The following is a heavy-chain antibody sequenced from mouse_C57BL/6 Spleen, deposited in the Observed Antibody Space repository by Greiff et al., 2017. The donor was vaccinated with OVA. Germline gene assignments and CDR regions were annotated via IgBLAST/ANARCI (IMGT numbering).Heavy chain of an antibody. CDR1: GFTFSSYT. V-gene: IGHV5-9*01. J-gene: IGHJ2*01. Sequence: EVNVVESGGGLVKPGGSLKLSCAASGFTFSSYTMSWVRQTPEKRLEWVATISGGGGNTYYPDSVKGRFTISRDNAKNTLYLQMSSLRSEDTALYYCARGYGFYFDYWGQGTTLTVSS. CDR2: ISGGGGNT. CDR3: ARGYGFYFDY. D-gene: IGHD1-1*01.